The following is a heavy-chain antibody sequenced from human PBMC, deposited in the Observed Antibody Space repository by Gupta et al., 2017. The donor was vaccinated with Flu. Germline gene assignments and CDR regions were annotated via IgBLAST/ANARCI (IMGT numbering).Heavy chain of an antibody. Sequence: EVQLLESGGGLVQPGGSLRLSCAASGFTFSSYAMSWVRQAPGKGLEWVSAISGSGGSTYYADSVKGRFTISRDNSKNTLYLQMNSLRAEDTAVYYCAKDLGDPMEPSGWFDPWGQGTLVTVSS. CDR1: GFTFSSYA. J-gene: IGHJ5*02. CDR3: AKDLGDPMEPSGWFDP. CDR2: ISGSGGST. D-gene: IGHD1-1*01. V-gene: IGHV3-23*01.